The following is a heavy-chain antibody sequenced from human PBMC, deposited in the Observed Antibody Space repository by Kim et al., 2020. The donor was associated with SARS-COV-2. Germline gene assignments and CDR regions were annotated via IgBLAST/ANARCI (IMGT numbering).Heavy chain of an antibody. CDR3: ARGGPYCSGGSCYQSGAFDI. Sequence: SVKVSCKASGGTFSSYAISWVRQAPGQGLEWMGGIIPIFGTANYAQKFQGRVTITADESTSTAYMELSSLRSEDTAVYYCARGGPYCSGGSCYQSGAFDIWGQGTMVTVSS. CDR1: GGTFSSYA. J-gene: IGHJ3*02. D-gene: IGHD2-15*01. V-gene: IGHV1-69*13. CDR2: IIPIFGTA.